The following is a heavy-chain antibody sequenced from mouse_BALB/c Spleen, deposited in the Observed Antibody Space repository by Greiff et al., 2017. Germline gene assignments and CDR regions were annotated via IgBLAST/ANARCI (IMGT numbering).Heavy chain of an antibody. CDR3: ARGGYSYYFDY. CDR2: ISSGSSTI. J-gene: IGHJ2*01. V-gene: IGHV5-17*02. Sequence: EVQLVESGGGLVQPGGSLKLSCAASGFTFSSFGMHWVRQAPEKGLEWVAYISSGSSTIYYADTVKGRFTISRDNPKNTLFLQMTSLRSEDTAMYYCARGGYSYYFDYWGQGTTLTVSS. CDR1: GFTFSSFG. D-gene: IGHD2-3*01.